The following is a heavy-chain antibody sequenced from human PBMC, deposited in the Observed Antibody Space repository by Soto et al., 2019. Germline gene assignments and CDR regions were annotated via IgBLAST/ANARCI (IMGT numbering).Heavy chain of an antibody. CDR1: GGAFRGGY. CDR3: ARERGRYCSGESCYPFGP. CDR2: INDSGST. D-gene: IGHD2-15*01. Sequence: SETLCLTCAVYGGAFRGGYWSWIRQPPGKGLEWLGEINDSGSTNYNPSLKSRITISLDTSKKEISLRLSSVTAADTAVYYCARERGRYCSGESCYPFGPWGQGALVT. V-gene: IGHV4-34*01. J-gene: IGHJ5*02.